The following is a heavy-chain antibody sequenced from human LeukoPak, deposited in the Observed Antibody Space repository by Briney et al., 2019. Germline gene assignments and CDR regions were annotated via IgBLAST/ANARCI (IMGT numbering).Heavy chain of an antibody. D-gene: IGHD6-13*01. V-gene: IGHV1-2*06. Sequence: ASVKVSCKASGYTFTGYYMHWVRQAPGQGLEWMGRINPNSGGTNYAQKFQGRVTMTRDTSISTAYMELSRLRSDDTAVYYCARDIPKSRIAAAGNCWGQGTLVTVSS. CDR2: INPNSGGT. CDR1: GYTFTGYY. J-gene: IGHJ4*02. CDR3: ARDIPKSRIAAAGNC.